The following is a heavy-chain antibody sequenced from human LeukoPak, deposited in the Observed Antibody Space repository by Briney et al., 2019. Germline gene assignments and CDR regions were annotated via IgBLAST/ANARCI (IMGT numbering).Heavy chain of an antibody. CDR2: ISGSGGSA. J-gene: IGHJ4*02. Sequence: GGSLRLSCAASGFTFSSYAMSWVRQAPGKGLEWDSAISGSGGSAYYADSVKGRFTISRDNSKNTLYLQMNSLRAEDTAVYYCARAYCGGDCYSFDYWGQGTLVTVSS. V-gene: IGHV3-23*01. CDR1: GFTFSSYA. D-gene: IGHD2-21*02. CDR3: ARAYCGGDCYSFDY.